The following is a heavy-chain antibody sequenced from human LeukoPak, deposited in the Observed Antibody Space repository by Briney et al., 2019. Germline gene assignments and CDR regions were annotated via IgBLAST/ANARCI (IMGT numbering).Heavy chain of an antibody. V-gene: IGHV3-21*04. CDR1: GFTFSSYS. CDR3: ARDYYDSSGYQGPDAFDI. J-gene: IGHJ3*02. Sequence: GGSLRLSCAASGFTFSSYSMNWVRQAPGKGLEWVSSISSSSSYIYYADSVKGRFTISRDNANNSLYLQMNSLRAEDTAVYYCARDYYDSSGYQGPDAFDIWGQGTMVTVSS. CDR2: ISSSSSYI. D-gene: IGHD3-22*01.